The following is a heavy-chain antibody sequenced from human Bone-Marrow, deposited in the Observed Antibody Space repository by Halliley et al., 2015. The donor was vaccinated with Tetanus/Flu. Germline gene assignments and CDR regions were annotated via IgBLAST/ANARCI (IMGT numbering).Heavy chain of an antibody. CDR2: IWFDGSID. CDR3: AKGADSDSRAPEAK. Sequence: SLRLSCAASGFTFSSFAMNWVRQAPGKGLEWLAVIWFDGSIDYYADSVKGRFTISRDNSKHTLYLQMNSLRAEDTAVYYCAKGADSDSRAPEAKWGQGTLVTVSS. CDR1: GFTFSSFA. D-gene: IGHD3-22*01. J-gene: IGHJ4*02. V-gene: IGHV3-33*06.